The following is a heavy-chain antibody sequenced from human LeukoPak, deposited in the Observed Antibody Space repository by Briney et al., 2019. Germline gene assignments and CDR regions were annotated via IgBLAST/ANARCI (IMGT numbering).Heavy chain of an antibody. CDR2: IYPGDSDT. V-gene: IGHV5-51*01. Sequence: GESLKISCKGSGYSFTSYWIGWVRQMPGKGLEWMGIIYPGDSDTRYSPSFQGQVTISADKSISTAYLQWSSLKASDTAMYYCARQAHSSSSLYYYYMDVWGTGTTVTVSS. CDR1: GYSFTSYW. CDR3: ARQAHSSSSLYYYYMDV. D-gene: IGHD6-6*01. J-gene: IGHJ6*03.